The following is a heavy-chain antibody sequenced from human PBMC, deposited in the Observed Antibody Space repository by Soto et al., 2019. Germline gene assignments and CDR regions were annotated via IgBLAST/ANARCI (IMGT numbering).Heavy chain of an antibody. CDR2: INAGNGNT. Sequence: QVQLVQSGAEVKKPGASVKVSCKASGYTFISYAMQWVRQAPGQRLEWMGWINAGNGNTKYSQKFQGRVTITRDTSASTAYMELSSLRSEDTAVYYCARGPGGPDGPGDYWGQGTLVTVSS. J-gene: IGHJ4*02. CDR3: ARGPGGPDGPGDY. D-gene: IGHD2-15*01. CDR1: GYTFISYA. V-gene: IGHV1-3*01.